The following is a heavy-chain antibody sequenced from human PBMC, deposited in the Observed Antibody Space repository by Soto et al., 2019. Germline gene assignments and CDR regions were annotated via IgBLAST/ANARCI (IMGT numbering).Heavy chain of an antibody. Sequence: QVQLQESGPGLVKPSQTLSVTCAISGDSVSGNSAAWNWIRLSPSRGLEWLARTYYRSRWYNDYAVSVSSRITVNADTSKNQFSLQLTSVTLEDTAIYYCAGTTSHHWLYMDVWGRGTTVTVSS. CDR2: TYYRSRWYN. V-gene: IGHV6-1*01. J-gene: IGHJ6*03. CDR3: AGTTSHHWLYMDV. D-gene: IGHD1-1*01. CDR1: GDSVSGNSAA.